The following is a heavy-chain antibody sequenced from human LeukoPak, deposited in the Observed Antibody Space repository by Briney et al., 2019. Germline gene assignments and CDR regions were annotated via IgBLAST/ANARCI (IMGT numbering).Heavy chain of an antibody. J-gene: IGHJ4*02. Sequence: GRSLRLSCAASGFTFSSYAMHWVRQAPGKGLEWVAVISYDGSNKYYADSVKGRFTISRDNSKNTLYLQMNSLRAEYTAVYYCAVSVRFERVWHYFNNWGQGTQVTVSS. CDR2: ISYDGSNK. CDR1: GFTFSSYA. V-gene: IGHV3-30*04. CDR3: AVSVRFERVWHYFNN. D-gene: IGHD3-9*01.